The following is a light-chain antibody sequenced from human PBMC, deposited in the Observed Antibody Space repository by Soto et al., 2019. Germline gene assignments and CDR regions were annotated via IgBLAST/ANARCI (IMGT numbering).Light chain of an antibody. J-gene: IGLJ1*01. CDR1: SSDVGGYNY. Sequence: QSALAQPRSVSGSPGQSITISCTGTSSDVGGYNYVSWYQQHPGKAPKLMIYDVTKRPSGAPDRFSGSKSGNTASLTISGLQAEDEADYCCCSYVGSYSYVFGTGTKVTVL. CDR3: CSYVGSYSYV. V-gene: IGLV2-11*01. CDR2: DVT.